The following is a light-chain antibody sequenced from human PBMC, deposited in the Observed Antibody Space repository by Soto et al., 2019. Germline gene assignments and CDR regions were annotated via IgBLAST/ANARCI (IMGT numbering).Light chain of an antibody. J-gene: IGKJ1*01. CDR1: EGLVDSGGNTY. V-gene: IGKV2-30*01. CDR2: KVS. CDR3: LQGTLWPWT. Sequence: DVVMTQSPLSLPATLGQPASISCRSSEGLVDSGGNTYLDWFLQRPGQSPRRLIYKVSNRGSGVPDRFSGSGSGTDFTLKITRVEAEDVGVYYCLQGTLWPWTFGQGTKVEI.